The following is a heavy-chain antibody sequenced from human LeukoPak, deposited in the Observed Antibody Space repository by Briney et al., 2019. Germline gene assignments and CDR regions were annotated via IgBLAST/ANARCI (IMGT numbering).Heavy chain of an antibody. Sequence: GGSLRLSCAASGFTFSSYAMSWVRQAPGKGLEWVSSISSSSSYIFYADSVKGRFTMSRDNAENSLYLQMNSLRAEDTAVYYCARVKFGDYAIDYWGQGTLVTVSS. D-gene: IGHD4-17*01. V-gene: IGHV3-21*01. CDR2: ISSSSSYI. CDR1: GFTFSSYA. CDR3: ARVKFGDYAIDY. J-gene: IGHJ4*02.